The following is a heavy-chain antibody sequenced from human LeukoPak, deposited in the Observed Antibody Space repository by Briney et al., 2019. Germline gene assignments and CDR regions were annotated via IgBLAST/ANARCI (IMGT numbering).Heavy chain of an antibody. Sequence: SETLSLTCTVSGGSISSGSYYWSWIRQPAGKGLEWIGRIYTSGSTNYNPSLKSRVPISVDTSKNQFSLKLSSVTAADTAVYYCARDLSYYYDSSGSAGWFDPWGQGTLVTVSS. J-gene: IGHJ5*02. V-gene: IGHV4-61*02. D-gene: IGHD3-22*01. CDR3: ARDLSYYYDSSGSAGWFDP. CDR2: IYTSGST. CDR1: GGSISSGSYY.